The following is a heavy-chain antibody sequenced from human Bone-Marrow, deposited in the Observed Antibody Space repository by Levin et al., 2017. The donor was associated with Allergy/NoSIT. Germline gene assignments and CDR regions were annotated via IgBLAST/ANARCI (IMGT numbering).Heavy chain of an antibody. CDR3: ARQGSKITALVY. CDR2: INPNSGDT. J-gene: IGHJ4*02. V-gene: IGHV1-2*06. CDR1: GYTFTGYY. D-gene: IGHD1-20*01. Sequence: ASVKVSCKASGYTFTGYYIHWVRQAPGQGLEWMGRINPNSGDTTYAQKFQGRVTMTRDTSISTAYMELSTLRSDDAAVFYCARQGSKITALVYWGQGTLVTVSS.